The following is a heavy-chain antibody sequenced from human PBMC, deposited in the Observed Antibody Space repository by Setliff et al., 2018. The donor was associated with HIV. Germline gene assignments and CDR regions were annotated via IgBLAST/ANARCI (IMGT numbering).Heavy chain of an antibody. CDR3: ATLDYYGSQTYNLALHY. Sequence: ASVKVSCKASGYTFTDYYMHWVQQAPGKGLEWMGRVDPKNGKTLYAENLRGRITITADTSTDTAYMELNSLRSEDTAMYFCATLDYYGSQTYNLALHYWGQGTLVTVSS. V-gene: IGHV1-69-2*01. CDR1: GYTFTDYY. CDR2: VDPKNGKT. J-gene: IGHJ4*02. D-gene: IGHD3-10*01.